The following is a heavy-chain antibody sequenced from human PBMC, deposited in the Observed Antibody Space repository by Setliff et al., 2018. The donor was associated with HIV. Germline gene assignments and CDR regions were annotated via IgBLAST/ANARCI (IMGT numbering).Heavy chain of an antibody. V-gene: IGHV1-69*05. CDR2: IIPIFGTT. D-gene: IGHD3-22*01. CDR1: TFSSYA. J-gene: IGHJ4*02. Sequence: TFSSYAISWVRQAPGQGLEWMGGIIPIFGTTNYAQKFQGRVTITTDESTTTAYMELSRLRSDDTAVYYCARDYYDSSGYIFFPGLPDYWGQGTLVTVSS. CDR3: ARDYYDSSGYIFFPGLPDY.